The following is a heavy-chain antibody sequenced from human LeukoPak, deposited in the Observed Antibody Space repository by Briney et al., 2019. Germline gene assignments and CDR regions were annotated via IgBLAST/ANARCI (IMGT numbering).Heavy chain of an antibody. V-gene: IGHV5-51*01. CDR1: GYSFTSYW. CDR2: IYPGDSDT. CDR3: ARQSVVGATKSHLDY. J-gene: IGHJ4*02. D-gene: IGHD1-26*01. Sequence: GESLKISCKGSGYSFTSYWIGWVRQMPGKGLEWMGIIYPGDSDTRYSPSFQGQVTISADKSISTAYLQWSSLKASDTAMYYCARQSVVGATKSHLDYWGQGTLVTVSS.